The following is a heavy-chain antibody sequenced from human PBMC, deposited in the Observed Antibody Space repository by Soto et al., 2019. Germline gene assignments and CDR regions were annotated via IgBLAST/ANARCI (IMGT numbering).Heavy chain of an antibody. V-gene: IGHV3-30*18. D-gene: IGHD1-1*01. CDR2: ISYDGSNG. CDR1: GFTFSTYG. Sequence: QVQLMESGGGVVQPGRSLRLSCAASGFTFSTYGMHWVRQAPGKGLEWVAVISYDGSNGYYADSVKGRFTISRDNSKNTLYLQMNSLRAEDTAVYYCAKTVQSYFYGMDVWGQGTTVTVSS. J-gene: IGHJ6*02. CDR3: AKTVQSYFYGMDV.